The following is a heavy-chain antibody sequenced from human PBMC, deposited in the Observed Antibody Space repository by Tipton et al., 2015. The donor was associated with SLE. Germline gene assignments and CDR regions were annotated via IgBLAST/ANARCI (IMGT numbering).Heavy chain of an antibody. J-gene: IGHJ5*02. D-gene: IGHD2-21*01. CDR1: GGSINNYY. CDR3: AREASYCGGDCYPSWFDP. CDR2: INHSGST. V-gene: IGHV4-34*01. Sequence: TLSLTCTVSGGSINNYYWSWIRQPPGKGLEWIGEINHSGSTNYNPSLKSRVTISVDTSKNQFSLKLSSVTAADTAVYYCAREASYCGGDCYPSWFDPWGQGTLVTVSS.